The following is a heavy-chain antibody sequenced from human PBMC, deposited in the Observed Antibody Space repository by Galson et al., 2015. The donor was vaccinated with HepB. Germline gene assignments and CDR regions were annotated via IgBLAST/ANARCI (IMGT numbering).Heavy chain of an antibody. V-gene: IGHV3-33*01. Sequence: SLRLSCAASGFTFSSYGMHWVRQAPGKGLEWVAVIWDDGSNKYYADSVKGRFTISRDNPKNTLYLQMNSLRAEDTAVYYCARESGDIWGQGTMVTVSS. D-gene: IGHD1-26*01. CDR1: GFTFSSYG. CDR3: ARESGDI. J-gene: IGHJ3*02. CDR2: IWDDGSNK.